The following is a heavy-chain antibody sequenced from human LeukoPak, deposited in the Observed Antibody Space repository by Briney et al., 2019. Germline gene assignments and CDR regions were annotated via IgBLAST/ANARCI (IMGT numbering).Heavy chain of an antibody. V-gene: IGHV3-74*01. CDR2: INSDGSST. CDR1: GFTFSNAW. CDR3: ARVAETIYYGDYGDY. J-gene: IGHJ4*02. D-gene: IGHD4-17*01. Sequence: GGSLRLSCAASGFTFSNAWMSWVRQAPGKGLVWVSRINSDGSSTSYADSAKGRFTISRDNAKNTLYLQMNSLRAEDTAVYYCARVAETIYYGDYGDYWGQGTLVTVSS.